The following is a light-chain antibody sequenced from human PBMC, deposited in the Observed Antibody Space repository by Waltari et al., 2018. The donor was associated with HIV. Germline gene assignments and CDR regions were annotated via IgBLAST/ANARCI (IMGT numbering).Light chain of an antibody. CDR2: GAS. Sequence: EIVMTQSPVTLSASPGERVTLSCRASESVNSDLAWYQQKPGQAPRLLIHGASTRATGIPPRFSGSGSETQFPLTISSLQSEDCAVYYCQQYNNWPPAWTFGRGTRVEI. CDR1: ESVNSD. CDR3: QQYNNWPPAWT. J-gene: IGKJ1*01. V-gene: IGKV3-15*01.